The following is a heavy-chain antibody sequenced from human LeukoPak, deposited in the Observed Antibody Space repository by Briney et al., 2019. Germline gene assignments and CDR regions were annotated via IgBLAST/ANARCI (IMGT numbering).Heavy chain of an antibody. CDR2: INHSGST. V-gene: IGHV4-34*01. Sequence: SETLSLTCAVYGGSFSGYYWSWIRQPPGKGLEWIGEINHSGSTNYNPSLKSRVTISADTSKNQFSLKLSSVTAADTAVYYCARDRGSGWYRIYGYWGQGTLVTVSS. D-gene: IGHD6-19*01. J-gene: IGHJ4*02. CDR3: ARDRGSGWYRIYGY. CDR1: GGSFSGYY.